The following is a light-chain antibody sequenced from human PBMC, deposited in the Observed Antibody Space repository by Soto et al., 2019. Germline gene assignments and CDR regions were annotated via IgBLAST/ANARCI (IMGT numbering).Light chain of an antibody. CDR1: QYIRNF. CDR2: AAS. V-gene: IGKV1-39*01. Sequence: DIQVTQSPSSLSASVGDRVTITCRASQYIRNFLNWYQQKPGKAPKLLIFAASNLKSGVPSRFTGGGSGTDFTLTIRSLQPEDLATYYCQQTYGDTRAFGQGTKV. CDR3: QQTYGDTRA. J-gene: IGKJ1*01.